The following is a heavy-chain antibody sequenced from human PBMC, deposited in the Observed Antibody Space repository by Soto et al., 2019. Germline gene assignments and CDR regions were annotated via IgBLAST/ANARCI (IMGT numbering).Heavy chain of an antibody. Sequence: QVQLVQSGAEVKRPGSSVKVSCKASGDTFAFHSINWVRQAPGLGLEWMGRINPILSMSNYAQRFQGRVTMTADKSTSTACMVLSSLRSEDTSIYYCATSYGSGYRAFDYWGQGALVTVSS. CDR2: INPILSMS. CDR3: ATSYGSGYRAFDY. D-gene: IGHD3-10*01. V-gene: IGHV1-69*02. CDR1: GDTFAFHS. J-gene: IGHJ4*02.